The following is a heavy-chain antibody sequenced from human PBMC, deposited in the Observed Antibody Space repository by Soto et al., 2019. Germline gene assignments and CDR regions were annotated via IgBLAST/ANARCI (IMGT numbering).Heavy chain of an antibody. CDR3: AKDALNWGLSGPHRSLYYFDY. CDR1: GFTFSSYS. V-gene: IGHV3-23*01. CDR2: ISGSGGST. Sequence: GGSLRLSCAASGFTFSSYSMSWVRQAPGKGLEWVSAISGSGGSTYYADSVKGRFTISRDNSKNTLYLQMNSLRAEDTAVYYCAKDALNWGLSGPHRSLYYFDYWGQGTLVTVSS. J-gene: IGHJ4*02. D-gene: IGHD7-27*01.